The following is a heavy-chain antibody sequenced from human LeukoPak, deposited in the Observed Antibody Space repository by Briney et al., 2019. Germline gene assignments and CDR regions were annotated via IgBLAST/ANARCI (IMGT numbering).Heavy chain of an antibody. CDR2: ISYDGSNK. CDR1: GFTFSSYA. V-gene: IGHV3-30-3*01. CDR3: ARAAVAAIKGTTLDY. J-gene: IGHJ4*02. D-gene: IGHD5-12*01. Sequence: AGGSLRLSCAASGFTFSSYAMHWVRQAPGKGLEWVAVISYDGSNKYYADSVKGRFTIARDNAKNTLYLQMNSLRAEDTAVYYCARAAVAAIKGTTLDYWGQGTLVTVSS.